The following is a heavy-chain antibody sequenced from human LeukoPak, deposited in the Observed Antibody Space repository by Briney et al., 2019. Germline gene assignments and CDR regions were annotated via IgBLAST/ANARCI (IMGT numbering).Heavy chain of an antibody. V-gene: IGHV4-39*07. D-gene: IGHD1-26*01. CDR3: ARDRGKQWELEAFDI. CDR1: GGSISSSNYY. J-gene: IGHJ3*02. Sequence: SETLSLTCTVSGGSISSSNYYWGWIRQPPGEGLEWIGSIYYTGSTYYNPSLKSRITISVDTSKNQFSLKLSSLTAADTAVYYCARDRGKQWELEAFDIWGQGTMVTVSS. CDR2: IYYTGST.